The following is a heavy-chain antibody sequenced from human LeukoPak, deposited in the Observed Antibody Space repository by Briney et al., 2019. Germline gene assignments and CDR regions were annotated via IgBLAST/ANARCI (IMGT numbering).Heavy chain of an antibody. D-gene: IGHD3-22*01. Sequence: PSQTLSLTCAVSGGSISSGGYSWSWIRQPPGKGLEWIGYIYHSGSTYYNPSLKSRVTISVDRSKNQFSLKLSSVTAADTAVYYCASTQYYYDSSGYYTGVFDYRGQGTLVTVSS. CDR2: IYHSGST. CDR3: ASTQYYYDSSGYYTGVFDY. CDR1: GGSISSGGYS. J-gene: IGHJ4*02. V-gene: IGHV4-30-2*01.